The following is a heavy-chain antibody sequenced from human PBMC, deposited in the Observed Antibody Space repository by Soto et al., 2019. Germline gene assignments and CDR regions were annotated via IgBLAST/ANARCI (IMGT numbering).Heavy chain of an antibody. D-gene: IGHD4-4*01. CDR3: VRDILRTETTDFDY. V-gene: IGHV3-30-3*01. Sequence: PGGSLRLSCAASGFTFTTYAMHWIRQAPGKGLEWVAVIVSDGSRKYYADSVKGRFTISRDNSKNTLYLQMNSLRVEDTAVYYCVRDILRTETTDFDYWGQGTLVTAPQ. CDR1: GFTFTTYA. J-gene: IGHJ4*02. CDR2: IVSDGSRK.